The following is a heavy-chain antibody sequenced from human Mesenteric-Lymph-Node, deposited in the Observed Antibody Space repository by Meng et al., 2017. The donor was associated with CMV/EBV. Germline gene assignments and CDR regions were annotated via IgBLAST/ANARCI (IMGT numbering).Heavy chain of an antibody. CDR3: AKSPSIVVVSAATFAY. J-gene: IGHJ4*02. V-gene: IGHV3-23*01. Sequence: GESLKISCAASGFTFSSYAMSWVRQAPGKGLEWVSTTSGSGGSTYYADSVKGRFTISRDNSKNTLYLQMNSLRAEDTAVYYCAKSPSIVVVSAATFAYWGQGTLVTVSS. CDR1: GFTFSSYA. CDR2: TSGSGGST. D-gene: IGHD2-2*01.